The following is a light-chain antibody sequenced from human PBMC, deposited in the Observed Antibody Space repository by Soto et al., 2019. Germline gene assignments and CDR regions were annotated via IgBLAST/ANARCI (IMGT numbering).Light chain of an antibody. CDR1: QSLVHPDGNIY. CDR3: MQGTHWPWT. V-gene: IGKV2-30*02. Sequence: DVVMTQSPLSLPVTLGQPASISCRSSQSLVHPDGNIYLSWFHQRPGQSPRRLIYKVSNRDSGVPDRISGSGSGTGFTLRSSRVEAEDVGIYYCMQGTHWPWTFGQGTNVDIK. CDR2: KVS. J-gene: IGKJ1*01.